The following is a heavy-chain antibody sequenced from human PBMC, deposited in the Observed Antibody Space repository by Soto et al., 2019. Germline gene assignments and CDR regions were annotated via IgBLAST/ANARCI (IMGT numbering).Heavy chain of an antibody. CDR1: GYTFTSYD. J-gene: IGHJ5*02. Sequence: QVQLVQSGAEVEKPGASVKVSCKASGYTFTSYDINWVRQATGQGLEWMGWMNPNSGNTGYAQKCQGRVTMTRNTSISTAYMELSSLRSEDTAVYYCARGYYDYIWGSYRYLRWFDPWGQGTLVTVSS. CDR3: ARGYYDYIWGSYRYLRWFDP. D-gene: IGHD3-16*02. V-gene: IGHV1-8*01. CDR2: MNPNSGNT.